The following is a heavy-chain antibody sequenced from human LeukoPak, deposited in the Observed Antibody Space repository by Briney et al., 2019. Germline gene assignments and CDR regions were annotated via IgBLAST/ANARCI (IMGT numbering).Heavy chain of an antibody. J-gene: IGHJ4*02. CDR1: GGSISSSNW. D-gene: IGHD1-26*01. Sequence: SETLSLTCAVSGGSISSSNWWSWVRQPPGKGLEWIGEIYHSGSTNYNPSLKSRVTISVDKSKNQFSLKLSSVTAADTAVYYCARVDYSGSYYFGYWGQGTLVTVSS. V-gene: IGHV4-4*02. CDR3: ARVDYSGSYYFGY. CDR2: IYHSGST.